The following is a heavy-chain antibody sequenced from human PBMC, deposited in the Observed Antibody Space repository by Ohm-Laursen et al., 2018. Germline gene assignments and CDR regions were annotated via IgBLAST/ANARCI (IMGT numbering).Heavy chain of an antibody. CDR3: ARVSRRDGYNPLDY. CDR1: GGSFSGYY. D-gene: IGHD5-24*01. CDR2: INHSGST. J-gene: IGHJ4*02. V-gene: IGHV4-34*01. Sequence: GTLSLTCAVYGGSFSGYYWSWIRQPPGKGLEWIGEINHSGSTNYNPSLKSRVTISVDTSKNQFSLKLSSVTAADTAVYYCARVSRRDGYNPLDYWGQGTLVTVSS.